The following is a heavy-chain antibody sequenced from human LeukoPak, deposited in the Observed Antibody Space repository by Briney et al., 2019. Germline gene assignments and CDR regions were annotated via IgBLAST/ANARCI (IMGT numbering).Heavy chain of an antibody. CDR2: ISAYNGNT. V-gene: IGHV1-18*01. CDR3: ARDTSSDLNTPSSLFDY. Sequence: ASVKVSCKASGYTFTSYGICWVRQAPGQGLEWMGWISAYNGNTNYAQKFQGTVTMATDTSTSTAYLELTSLRSDDTAVYYCARDTSSDLNTPSSLFDYWGQGALVTVSS. CDR1: GYTFTSYG. J-gene: IGHJ4*02. D-gene: IGHD1/OR15-1a*01.